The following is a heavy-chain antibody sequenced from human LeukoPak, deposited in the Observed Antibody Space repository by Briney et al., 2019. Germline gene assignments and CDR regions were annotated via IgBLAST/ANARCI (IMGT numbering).Heavy chain of an antibody. CDR3: AKVKTSRYYYDSSGYYYGSVKRPFDY. J-gene: IGHJ4*02. CDR1: GFTFSSYA. Sequence: GGSLRLSCAASGFTFSSYAMSWVRQAPGKGLEWVSAISGSGGSTYYADSVKGRFTISRDNSKNTLYLQMNSLRAEDTAVYYCAKVKTSRYYYDSSGYYYGSVKRPFDYWGQGTLVTVSS. D-gene: IGHD3-22*01. V-gene: IGHV3-23*01. CDR2: ISGSGGST.